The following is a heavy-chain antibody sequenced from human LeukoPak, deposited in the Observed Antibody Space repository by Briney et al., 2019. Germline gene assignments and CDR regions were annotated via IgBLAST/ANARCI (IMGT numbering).Heavy chain of an antibody. Sequence: PEGSLRLSCAASGFTVSSNYMSWVRQAPGKGLEWVSVIYSGGSTYYADSVKGRFTISRDNSKNTLYLQMNSLRAEDTAVYYCARGSIYDFWSGPEGGYFDYWGQGTLVTVSS. D-gene: IGHD3-3*01. CDR1: GFTVSSNY. CDR3: ARGSIYDFWSGPEGGYFDY. V-gene: IGHV3-53*01. CDR2: IYSGGST. J-gene: IGHJ4*02.